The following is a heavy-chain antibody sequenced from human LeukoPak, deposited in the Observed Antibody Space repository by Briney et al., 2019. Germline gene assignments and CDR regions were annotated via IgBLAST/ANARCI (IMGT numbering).Heavy chain of an antibody. Sequence: GGSLRLSCAASGFTFSSYAMGWVRQAPGKGLEWVSTVNESGGRTCYADSVKGRFTTSRDNSKNTLYLQMNSLRVEDTAIYYCAKEGRPNSGGGFFDYWGQGTRVTVSS. CDR2: VNESGGRT. CDR1: GFTFSSYA. J-gene: IGHJ4*02. CDR3: AKEGRPNSGGGFFDY. D-gene: IGHD1-26*01. V-gene: IGHV3-23*01.